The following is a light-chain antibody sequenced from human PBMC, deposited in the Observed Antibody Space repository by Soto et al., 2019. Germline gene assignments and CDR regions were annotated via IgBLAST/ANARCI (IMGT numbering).Light chain of an antibody. Sequence: EILLTQSPGTLSLSPGERATLSCRASQSVSSDLAWYQQKPGQAPRLLIYAASTRATGIPARFSGSGSGTEFTLTISSLQSEDFALYYCQQYDNWPLTFGGGTKVDIK. CDR2: AAS. CDR3: QQYDNWPLT. J-gene: IGKJ4*01. CDR1: QSVSSD. V-gene: IGKV3-15*01.